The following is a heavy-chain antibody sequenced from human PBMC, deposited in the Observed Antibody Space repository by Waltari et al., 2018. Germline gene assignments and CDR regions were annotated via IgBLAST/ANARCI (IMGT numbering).Heavy chain of an antibody. V-gene: IGHV3-23*01. CDR2: ISGSGGST. CDR3: AKDQLGLGDYYYYMDV. Sequence: EVQLLESVGGLVQPGGSLRLSCAASGFTFSSYAMSWVRQAPGKGLEWVSAISGSGGSTYYADSVKGRFTISRDNAKNTLYLQMNSLRAEDTAVYYCAKDQLGLGDYYYYMDVWGKGTTVTVSS. J-gene: IGHJ6*03. D-gene: IGHD1-1*01. CDR1: GFTFSSYA.